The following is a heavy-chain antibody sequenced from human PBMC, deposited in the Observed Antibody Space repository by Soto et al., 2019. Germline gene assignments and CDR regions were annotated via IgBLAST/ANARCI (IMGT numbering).Heavy chain of an antibody. D-gene: IGHD1-26*01. CDR1: GFTFSGSA. CDR2: IRSKANSYAT. CDR3: TSLVGATTTLDDY. V-gene: IGHV3-73*02. J-gene: IGHJ4*02. Sequence: EVQLVESGGGLVQPGGSLKLSCAASGFTFSGSAMHWVRQASGKGLVWVGRIRSKANSYATAYAASVKGRFTISRDDSKNTAYLQMNSLKTEDTAVYYCTSLVGATTTLDDYWGQGTLVTVSS.